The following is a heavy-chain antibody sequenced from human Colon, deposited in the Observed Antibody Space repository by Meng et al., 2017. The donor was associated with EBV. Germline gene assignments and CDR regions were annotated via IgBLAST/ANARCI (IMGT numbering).Heavy chain of an antibody. J-gene: IGHJ4*02. D-gene: IGHD2-2*01. CDR3: ARVRVIPAAVGFDY. CDR1: GGSISTSDW. CDR2: IYRGGGT. V-gene: IGHV4-4*02. Sequence: QVPVQEAGSGLVEPSGTLSLTCAGSGGSISTSDWWSWVRQPPGKGLEWIGEIYRGGGTNYNPSFKSRVTISVDTSNNHFSLKLSYVTAADTAVYYCARVRVIPAAVGFDYWGQGTLVTVSS.